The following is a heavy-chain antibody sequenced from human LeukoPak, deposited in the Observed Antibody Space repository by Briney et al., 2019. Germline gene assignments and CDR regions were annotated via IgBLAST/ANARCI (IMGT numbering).Heavy chain of an antibody. CDR1: GGSISSYY. J-gene: IGHJ6*02. V-gene: IGHV4-4*07. CDR2: IYTSGST. Sequence: SETLSLTCTVSGGSISSYYWRWIRQPAGKGLEWVGRIYTSGSTNYNPSLKSRVTMSVDTSKNQFSLKLSSVTAADTAVYYCARVATGTNWYGMDVWGQGTTVTVSS. D-gene: IGHD1-1*01. CDR3: ARVATGTNWYGMDV.